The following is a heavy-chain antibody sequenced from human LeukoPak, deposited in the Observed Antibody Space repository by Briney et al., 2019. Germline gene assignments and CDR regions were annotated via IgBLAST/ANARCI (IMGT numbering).Heavy chain of an antibody. J-gene: IGHJ6*03. D-gene: IGHD1-26*01. Sequence: ASVKVSCKASGYTFTSYGISWVRQAPGQGLEWMGWISAYNGNTNYARKLQGRVTMTTDTSTSTTYMELRSLRSDDTAVYYCARASGGSYYILDYYYYYMDVWGKGTTVTISS. CDR3: ARASGGSYYILDYYYYYMDV. CDR2: ISAYNGNT. V-gene: IGHV1-18*01. CDR1: GYTFTSYG.